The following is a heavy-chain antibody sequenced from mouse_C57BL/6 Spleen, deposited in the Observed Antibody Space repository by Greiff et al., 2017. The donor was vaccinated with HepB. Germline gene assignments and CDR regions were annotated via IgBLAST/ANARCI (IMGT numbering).Heavy chain of an antibody. J-gene: IGHJ4*01. D-gene: IGHD2-4*01. CDR2: ISYDGSN. CDR1: GYSITSGYY. CDR3: TRIKDYAMDY. V-gene: IGHV3-6*01. Sequence: EVQLQQSGPGLVKPSQSLSLTCSVTGYSITSGYYWNWIRQFPGNKLEWMGYISYDGSNNYNPSLKNRISITRDTSKNQFFLKLNSVTTEDTATYNWTRIKDYAMDYWGQGTSVTVSS.